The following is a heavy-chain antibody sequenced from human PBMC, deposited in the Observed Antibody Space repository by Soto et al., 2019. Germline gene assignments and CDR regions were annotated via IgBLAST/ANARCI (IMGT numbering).Heavy chain of an antibody. V-gene: IGHV1-8*01. Sequence: ASVKVSCKPSGYTFITYDTNWVRQAPGQGLEWMGWLNPTNGNEGYAQNFQGRDTMTKNTSIRTAYKKLSSLRSDETAVNFCARRTERSGPNYFDSWGQGSLATVSS. CDR3: ARRTERSGPNYFDS. D-gene: IGHD6-25*01. CDR1: GYTFITYD. CDR2: LNPTNGNE. J-gene: IGHJ4*02.